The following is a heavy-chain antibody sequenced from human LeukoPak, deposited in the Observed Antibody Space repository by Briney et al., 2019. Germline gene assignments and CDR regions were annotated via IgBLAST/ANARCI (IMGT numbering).Heavy chain of an antibody. V-gene: IGHV3-30*18. CDR2: ISYDGSNK. J-gene: IGHJ6*02. D-gene: IGHD2-15*01. CDR1: GFTFSSYS. CDR3: AKDISSWQLPKVGYYYYYGMDV. Sequence: QPGGSLRLSCAASGFTFSSYSMNWVRQAPGKGLEWVAVISYDGSNKYYADSVKGRFTISRDNSKNTLYLQMNSLRAEDTAVYYCAKDISSWQLPKVGYYYYYGMDVWGQGTTVTVSS.